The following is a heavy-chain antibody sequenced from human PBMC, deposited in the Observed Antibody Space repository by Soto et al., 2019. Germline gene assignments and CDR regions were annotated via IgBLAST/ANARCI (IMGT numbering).Heavy chain of an antibody. Sequence: EVQLVQSGGDLVQPGGSLRLSCGASGFSFKFYWMSLVRQAPGKGLEWVATIKEDGSDEDYVDSVRGRFTITRYNANSSLYLHLKSLRVEDTDVYYCARLLGSQWVKNYWYFDLWGSCTLVTVSS. J-gene: IGHJ2*01. V-gene: IGHV3-7*05. CDR2: IKEDGSDE. CDR3: ARLLGSQWVKNYWYFDL. D-gene: IGHD6-19*01. CDR1: GFSFKFYW.